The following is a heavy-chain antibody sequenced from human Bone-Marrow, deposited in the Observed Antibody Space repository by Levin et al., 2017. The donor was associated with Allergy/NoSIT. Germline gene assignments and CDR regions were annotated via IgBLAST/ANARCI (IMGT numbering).Heavy chain of an antibody. Sequence: SQTLSLTCSVSGDSIVRTNYHWGWIRQSPGKGLEWIGSIYNTGYSGDTYYNPSLKSRVTIFADTSKNHFSLKLTSVTAADTAVYYCQRKPTYYHAMDVWGQGTTVTVSS. CDR2: IYNTGYSGDT. J-gene: IGHJ6*02. D-gene: IGHD1-26*01. CDR3: QRKPTYYHAMDV. V-gene: IGHV4-39*02. CDR1: GDSIVRTNYH.